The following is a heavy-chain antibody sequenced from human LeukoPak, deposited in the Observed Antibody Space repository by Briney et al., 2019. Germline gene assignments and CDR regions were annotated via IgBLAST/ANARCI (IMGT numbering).Heavy chain of an antibody. D-gene: IGHD6-13*01. CDR1: GFTLSAYA. V-gene: IGHV3-30*18. Sequence: GGSLRPPCAASGFTLSAYAMHWVRQAPGKGLEWVTLISYDGSNKYYADFVKGRFTISRDSSKNTLYLQVNSLRAEDTAVYYCAKEGLGSSWYPNYFDYWGQGTLVTVSS. CDR3: AKEGLGSSWYPNYFDY. CDR2: ISYDGSNK. J-gene: IGHJ4*02.